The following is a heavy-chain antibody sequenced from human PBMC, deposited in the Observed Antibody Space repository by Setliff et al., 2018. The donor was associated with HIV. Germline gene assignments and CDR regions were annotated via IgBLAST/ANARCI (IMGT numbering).Heavy chain of an antibody. V-gene: IGHV4-38-2*01. Sequence: LSLTCAVSGYSISSGYYWGWIRQPPGKGLEWVGSIYHSGSTFYNPSLKSRVTLSLDTSKNQFSLKVTSVTAADTAVYYCARRAAATTNFDYWGQGTLVTVSS. CDR2: IYHSGST. CDR3: ARRAAATTNFDY. D-gene: IGHD1-26*01. CDR1: GYSISSGYY. J-gene: IGHJ4*02.